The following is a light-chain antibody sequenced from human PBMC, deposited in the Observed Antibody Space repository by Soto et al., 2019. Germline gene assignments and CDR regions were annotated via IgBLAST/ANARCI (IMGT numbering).Light chain of an antibody. CDR3: MQPLQTPRS. CDR1: QSLLLSNGYNH. V-gene: IGKV2-28*01. J-gene: IGKJ3*01. CDR2: LGS. Sequence: DIVMTQSPLSLPVTPGEPASISCRSSQSLLLSNGYNHLDWYLQKPGQSPQLLIYLGSNRASGVPDRFSGSGSGTDFTLRISRVEAEDVGVYYCMQPLQTPRSFGAGTKVDIK.